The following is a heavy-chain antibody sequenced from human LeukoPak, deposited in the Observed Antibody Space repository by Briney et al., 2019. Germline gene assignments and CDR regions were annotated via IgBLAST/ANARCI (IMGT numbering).Heavy chain of an antibody. Sequence: PSETLSLTCTVSGYYISSGYSWSWIRQTPGKGLEWIGEINHGGSINYNPSLKSRVTISVDTSKNQFSLKLTSVTAADTAVYYCARRGSGWHAWGQGNLVTVSS. V-gene: IGHV4-38-2*02. D-gene: IGHD6-19*01. CDR3: ARRGSGWHA. CDR2: INHGGSI. J-gene: IGHJ5*02. CDR1: GYYISSGYS.